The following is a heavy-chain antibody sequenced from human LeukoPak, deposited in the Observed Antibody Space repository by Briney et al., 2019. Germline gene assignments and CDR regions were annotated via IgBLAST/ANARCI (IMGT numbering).Heavy chain of an antibody. V-gene: IGHV3-30*01. D-gene: IGHD3-9*01. CDR3: AGAMRYYDLLTSHQTANDMDV. J-gene: IGHJ6*02. CDR2: SDDGSHE. Sequence: SDDGSHESYADSVRGRFTISRDNSKSTLFLQMNRLRAEDTAVYYCAGAMRYYDLLTSHQTANDMDVWGQGTTVTVSS.